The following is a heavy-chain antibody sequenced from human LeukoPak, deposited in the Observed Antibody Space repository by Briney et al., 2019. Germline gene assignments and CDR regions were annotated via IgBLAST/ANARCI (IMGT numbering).Heavy chain of an antibody. J-gene: IGHJ5*02. Sequence: ASVKVSCKASGYTFTGYYMHWVRQAPGQGLEWMGWINPNSGGTNYAQKFQGRVTMTRDTSISTAYMELSRLRSDDTAVYYCARVPGYDFWSGYSPNWFDPWGQGTLVTVSS. CDR1: GYTFTGYY. CDR2: INPNSGGT. CDR3: ARVPGYDFWSGYSPNWFDP. D-gene: IGHD3-3*01. V-gene: IGHV1-2*02.